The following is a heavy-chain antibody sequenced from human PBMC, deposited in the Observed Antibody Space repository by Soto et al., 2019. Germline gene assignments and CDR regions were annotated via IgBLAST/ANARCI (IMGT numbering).Heavy chain of an antibody. Sequence: QVQLEESGGGVVQPGRSLRLSCAASGFTFSTYSMHWVRQAPGKGPEWVSLIWHDGSNKYYADSVKGRFTISRDNSKNTLYLQMHSLRAEDTAVYYCARDRVVINPSYYFDYWGQGTLVTVSS. CDR2: IWHDGSNK. D-gene: IGHD3-3*01. J-gene: IGHJ4*02. CDR1: GFTFSTYS. CDR3: ARDRVVINPSYYFDY. V-gene: IGHV3-33*01.